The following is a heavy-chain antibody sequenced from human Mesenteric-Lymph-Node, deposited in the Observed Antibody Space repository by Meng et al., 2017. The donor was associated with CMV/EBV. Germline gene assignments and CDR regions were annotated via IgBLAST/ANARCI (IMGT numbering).Heavy chain of an antibody. Sequence: GESLKISCAASGFTFSLSWMHWVRQAPGKGLVWVSRINSDGSDAIYADSVKGRFTISRDNAKNTLYLQMSSLRAEDTAVYSCARAVSYYSDISGSSTYYSDFWGQGTLVTVSS. J-gene: IGHJ4*02. CDR3: ARAVSYYSDISGSSTYYSDF. CDR2: INSDGSDA. CDR1: GFTFSLSW. V-gene: IGHV3-74*01. D-gene: IGHD3-22*01.